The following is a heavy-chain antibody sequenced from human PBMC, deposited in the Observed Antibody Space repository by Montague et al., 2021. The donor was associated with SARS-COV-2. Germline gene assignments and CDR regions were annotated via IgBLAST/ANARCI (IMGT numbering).Heavy chain of an antibody. CDR1: GSSLSQTT. V-gene: IGHV1-24*01. Sequence: SVKVSCKVSGSSLSQTTIHWVRQTPGKGLEWMGSLDGQYGDTVYRQTLQGRVAMTAGSPTETAYMELADLISDDTAVYYCTTHSISGVVIYAFAFWGQGTMVTVSS. J-gene: IGHJ3*01. CDR3: TTHSISGVVIYAFAF. CDR2: LDGQYGDT. D-gene: IGHD3-3*01.